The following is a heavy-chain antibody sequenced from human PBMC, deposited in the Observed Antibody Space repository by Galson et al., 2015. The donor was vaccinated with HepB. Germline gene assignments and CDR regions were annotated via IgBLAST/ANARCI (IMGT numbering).Heavy chain of an antibody. D-gene: IGHD5-18*01. J-gene: IGHJ4*02. CDR2: IIPIFGTA. V-gene: IGHV1-69*06. Sequence: SVKVSCKASGGTFSSYAISWVRQAPGQGLEWMGGIIPIFGTANYAQKFQGRVTITADKSTRTAYMELSSLRSEDTAVYYCARGEPGIQLWVGINFDYWGQGTLVTVSS. CDR3: ARGEPGIQLWVGINFDY. CDR1: GGTFSSYA.